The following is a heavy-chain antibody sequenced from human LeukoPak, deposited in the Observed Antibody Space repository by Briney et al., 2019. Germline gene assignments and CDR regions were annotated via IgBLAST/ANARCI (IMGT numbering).Heavy chain of an antibody. D-gene: IGHD3-10*01. Sequence: GGSLRLSCAASGFTFDDYAMHWVRQAPGEGLEWVSGISWNSGSIGYADSVKGRFTISRDNAKNSLYLQMNSLRAEDTALYYCAKADRKYYYGSGSYYNPSYYFDYWGQGTLVTVSS. J-gene: IGHJ4*02. CDR1: GFTFDDYA. CDR3: AKADRKYYYGSGSYYNPSYYFDY. V-gene: IGHV3-9*01. CDR2: ISWNSGSI.